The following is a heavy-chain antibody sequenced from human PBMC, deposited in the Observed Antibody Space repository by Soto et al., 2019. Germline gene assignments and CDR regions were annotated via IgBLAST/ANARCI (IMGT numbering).Heavy chain of an antibody. CDR1: GYTFTSYY. CDR2: INPSGGST. D-gene: IGHD3-3*01. CDR3: ARDPGDFWSGYYLSGYYHGMDV. J-gene: IGHJ6*02. Sequence: ASVKVSCKASGYTFTSYYMHWVRQAPGQGLEWMGIINPSGGSTSYAQKFQGRVTMTRDTSTSTVYMELSSLRSEDTAVYYCARDPGDFWSGYYLSGYYHGMDVWGQGTTVTVSS. V-gene: IGHV1-46*01.